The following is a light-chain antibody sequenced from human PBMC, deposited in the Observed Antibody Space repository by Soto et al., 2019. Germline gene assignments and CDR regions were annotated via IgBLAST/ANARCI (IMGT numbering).Light chain of an antibody. V-gene: IGLV1-40*01. CDR2: GTK. CDR3: QYYDSRLNHSGD. CDR1: GSNIGAGFD. Sequence: QSVLTQPPSVSGAPGQTVTISCTGSGSNIGAGFDVQWYQQVPGTAPKLLIYGTKNRPSGVPDRFSGSKSGTSASLAITGLQAEDGADYFCQYYDSRLNHSGDFGGGTKLTVL. J-gene: IGLJ2*01.